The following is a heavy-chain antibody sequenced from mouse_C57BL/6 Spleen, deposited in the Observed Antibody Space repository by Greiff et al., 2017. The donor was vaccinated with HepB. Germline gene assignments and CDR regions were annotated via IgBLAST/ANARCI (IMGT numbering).Heavy chain of an antibody. J-gene: IGHJ4*01. D-gene: IGHD2-3*01. CDR3: ARKKGGDGYYDAMDY. CDR1: GYTFTSYW. V-gene: IGHV1-69*01. CDR2: IDPSDSYT. Sequence: VQRVESGAELVMPGASVKLSCKASGYTFTSYWMHWVKQRPGQGLEWIGEIDPSDSYTNYNQKFKGKSTLTVDKSSSTAYMQRSSLTPEDSAVYYCARKKGGDGYYDAMDYWGQGTSVTVSS.